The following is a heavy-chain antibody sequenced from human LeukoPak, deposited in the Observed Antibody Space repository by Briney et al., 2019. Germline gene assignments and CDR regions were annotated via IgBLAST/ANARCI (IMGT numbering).Heavy chain of an antibody. CDR3: ARAYSGYSYGWYFDY. J-gene: IGHJ4*02. D-gene: IGHD5-18*01. CDR1: GGSISSYY. V-gene: IGHV4-59*01. CDR2: IYYSGST. Sequence: SETLSLTCTVSGGSISSYYWSWIRQPPGKGLEWIGYIYYSGSTNYNPSLKSRVTISVDTSKNQFSLKPSSVTAADTAVYYCARAYSGYSYGWYFDYWGQGTLVTVSS.